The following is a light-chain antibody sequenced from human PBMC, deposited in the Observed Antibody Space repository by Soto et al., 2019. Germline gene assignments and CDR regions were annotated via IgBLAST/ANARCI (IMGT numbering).Light chain of an antibody. CDR3: QQYNNLPPDT. J-gene: IGKJ2*01. CDR1: QSVNNN. CDR2: GAS. Sequence: EIILTQSPASLSVSPGERATLSCRASQSVNNNLPWYQQKPGQAPRRLIYGASTRATGIPGRFRGSGSGTEFTLTITSLQSEDFAVYFCQQYNNLPPDTFGQGTKLEIK. V-gene: IGKV3-15*01.